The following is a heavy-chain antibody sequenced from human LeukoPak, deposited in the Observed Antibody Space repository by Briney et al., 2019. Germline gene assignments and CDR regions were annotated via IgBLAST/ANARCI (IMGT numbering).Heavy chain of an antibody. CDR2: IFPGDSDT. J-gene: IGHJ6*03. V-gene: IGHV5-51*01. Sequence: EALQISSQASGYNFTSHWIACMRPTPRKSPEWMGIIFPGDSDTRYSPSFQCQVTIAAAKSITNAYLQWSSPNASDTAGYYFARHVDGYSSSWTPGPCMDVWGKGTTVTVS. D-gene: IGHD6-13*01. CDR1: GYNFTSHW. CDR3: ARHVDGYSSSWTPGPCMDV.